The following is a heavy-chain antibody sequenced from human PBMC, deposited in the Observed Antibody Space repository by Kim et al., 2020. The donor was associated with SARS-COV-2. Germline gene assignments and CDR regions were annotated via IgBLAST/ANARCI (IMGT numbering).Heavy chain of an antibody. CDR3: ARDRCSSTSCYTGSFDY. Sequence: VKGRFTISRDNSKNTLYLQMNSLRAEDTAVYYGARDRCSSTSCYTGSFDYWGQGTLVTVSS. V-gene: IGHV3-30*07. D-gene: IGHD2-2*02. J-gene: IGHJ4*02.